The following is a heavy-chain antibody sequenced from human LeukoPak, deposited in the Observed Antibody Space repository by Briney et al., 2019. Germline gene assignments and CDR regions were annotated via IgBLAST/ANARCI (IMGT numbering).Heavy chain of an antibody. CDR3: AGGDDAFDI. CDR1: GYTFSNYG. J-gene: IGHJ3*02. Sequence: ASVKVSCKASGYTFSNYGVIWMRQAPGQGLEWMGWISTYTGNTNYIQKLQGRVTVTTDTSTTTVYMELRSLRSDDTAVYYCAGGDDAFDIWGQGTTVTVSS. V-gene: IGHV1-18*01. CDR2: ISTYTGNT.